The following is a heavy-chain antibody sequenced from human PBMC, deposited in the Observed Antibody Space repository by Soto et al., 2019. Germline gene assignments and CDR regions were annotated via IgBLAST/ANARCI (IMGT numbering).Heavy chain of an antibody. D-gene: IGHD1-1*01. V-gene: IGHV1-2*02. CDR2: INPNSGGT. Sequence: ASVKVSCKASGYTFSDYYIHWVRQAPGQGLEWMGWINPNSGGTKYAPKFQGGVTMTRDTSITTAYMELSRLRSGDSGLYYCARGPRVSSTGTGAHWGRGTLVTVSS. J-gene: IGHJ4*02. CDR3: ARGPRVSSTGTGAH. CDR1: GYTFSDYY.